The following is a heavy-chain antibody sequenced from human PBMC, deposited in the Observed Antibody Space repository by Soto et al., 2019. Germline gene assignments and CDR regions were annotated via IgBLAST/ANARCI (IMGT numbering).Heavy chain of an antibody. D-gene: IGHD3-10*01. Sequence: QVQLVQSGAEVKKPGSSVKVSCKASGGTFSSYAISWVRQAPGQGLAWMGGIILIFGTANYAQKFQGRVTITADESTSTAYMELSSLRSEDTAVYYCARDDTGSGSYLNAFDIWGQGTMVTVSS. J-gene: IGHJ3*02. CDR2: IILIFGTA. CDR1: GGTFSSYA. V-gene: IGHV1-69*01. CDR3: ARDDTGSGSYLNAFDI.